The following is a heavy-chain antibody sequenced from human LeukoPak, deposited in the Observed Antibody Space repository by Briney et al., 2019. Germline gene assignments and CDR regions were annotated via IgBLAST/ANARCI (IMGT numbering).Heavy chain of an antibody. CDR2: IHYSGST. V-gene: IGHV4-39*07. Sequence: PSETLSLTCTVSGGSISYSSYYWGWIRQPPGKGLEWIGSIHYSGSTYYNPSLKSRVTISVDTSKNQFSLKLTSMTAADTAVYYCARLRVRGYGYGPWEGPTWLDYWGQGTLVTVSS. J-gene: IGHJ4*02. CDR1: GGSISYSSYY. CDR3: ARLRVRGYGYGPWEGPTWLDY. D-gene: IGHD5-18*01.